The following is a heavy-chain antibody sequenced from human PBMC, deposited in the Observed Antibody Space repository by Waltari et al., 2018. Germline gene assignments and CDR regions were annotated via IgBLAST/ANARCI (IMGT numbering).Heavy chain of an antibody. D-gene: IGHD3-22*01. J-gene: IGHJ3*02. CDR2: INWNSGSI. CDR1: GFTFDDYA. Sequence: EVQLVESGGGLVQPGRSLRLSCAASGFTFDDYAMQWVRQAPGKGLEWVAGINWNSGSIGYGDSVKGRFTISRDNARNSLYLQMNSLTAEDTALYYCVKKNDEVYDRNGLVYDAFDMWGQGTMVSVSS. V-gene: IGHV3-9*01. CDR3: VKKNDEVYDRNGLVYDAFDM.